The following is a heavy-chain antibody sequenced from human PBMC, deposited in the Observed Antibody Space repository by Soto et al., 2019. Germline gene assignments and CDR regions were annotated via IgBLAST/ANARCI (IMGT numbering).Heavy chain of an antibody. V-gene: IGHV4-59*12. Sequence: PSETLSLTCTVSGGSISSYYWSWIRQPPGKGLEWIGHIYFTGAVDYNPSLRDRITISQDTSERQFSLNLRLVTAADTAVYYCARLRIATNNYKWFDPWGQGTLVTVSS. J-gene: IGHJ5*02. CDR1: GGSISSYY. CDR2: IYFTGAV. CDR3: ARLRIATNNYKWFDP. D-gene: IGHD2-21*01.